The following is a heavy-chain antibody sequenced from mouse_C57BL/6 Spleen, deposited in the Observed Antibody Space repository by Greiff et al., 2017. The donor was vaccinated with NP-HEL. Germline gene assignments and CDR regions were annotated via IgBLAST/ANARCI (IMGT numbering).Heavy chain of an antibody. V-gene: IGHV1-84*01. Sequence: VQLQQSGPELVKPGASVKISCKASGYTFTDYYINWVKQRPGPGLEWIGWIYPGSGNTKYNEKFKGKATLTVDTSSSTAYMQLSSLTSEDSAVYFCAREVSPGWYFDVWGTGTTVTVSS. J-gene: IGHJ1*03. CDR1: GYTFTDYY. CDR2: IYPGSGNT. CDR3: AREVSPGWYFDV.